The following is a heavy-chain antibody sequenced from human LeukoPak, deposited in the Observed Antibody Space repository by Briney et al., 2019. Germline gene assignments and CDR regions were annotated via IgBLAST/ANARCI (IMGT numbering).Heavy chain of an antibody. J-gene: IGHJ3*02. D-gene: IGHD2-21*01. CDR2: ISGSSNYI. Sequence: PGGSLRLSCAASGFTFSDYTMNWVRLAPGKGLEWVSSISGSSNYIYYADSVKGRFTISRGNAKNSLYLQMNSLRVKDTAVYYCARDESGDNDAFDIWGQGTMVTVSS. V-gene: IGHV3-21*01. CDR1: GFTFSDYT. CDR3: ARDESGDNDAFDI.